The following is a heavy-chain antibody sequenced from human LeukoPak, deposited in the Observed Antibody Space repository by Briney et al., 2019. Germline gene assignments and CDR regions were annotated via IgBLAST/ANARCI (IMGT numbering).Heavy chain of an antibody. CDR3: ASEAYYYDSSGYYKY. CDR2: IYYSGST. D-gene: IGHD3-22*01. V-gene: IGHV4-39*07. J-gene: IGHJ4*02. Sequence: SETLSLTCTVPGGSIGSGTYYWGWIRQSPGKGLEWIGSIYYSGSTNYNPSLKSRVTMSVDTSKNQFSLKLSSVTAADTAVYYCASEAYYYDSSGYYKYWGQGTLVTVSS. CDR1: GGSIGSGTYY.